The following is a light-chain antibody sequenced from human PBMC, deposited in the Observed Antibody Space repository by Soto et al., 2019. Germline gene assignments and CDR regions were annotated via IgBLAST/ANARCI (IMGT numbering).Light chain of an antibody. CDR1: QSVLYSSNNKNY. V-gene: IGKV4-1*01. J-gene: IGKJ4*01. Sequence: DIVMTQSPDSLAVSLGERATINCKSSQSVLYSSNNKNYLAWYQQKPGQPTKLLIYWATTRESGVTDRFSGSGSGTDFTLTISSLQAEDVAVYYCQQCYSTPPTFGGGTKVDI. CDR3: QQCYSTPPT. CDR2: WAT.